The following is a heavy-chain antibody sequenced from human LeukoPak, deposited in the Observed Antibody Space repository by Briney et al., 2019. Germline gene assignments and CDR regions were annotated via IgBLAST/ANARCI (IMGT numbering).Heavy chain of an antibody. CDR2: INRDGSSI. J-gene: IGHJ3*02. Sequence: PGGSPRLSCAASGFTFSSYWMHWVRQAPGKGLVWVSRINRDGSSINYADSVKGRFTIYRDNAKNTLYLQMNSLRAEDTAVYYCARVATPAADDAFDIWGQGTMVTVSS. CDR3: ARVATPAADDAFDI. D-gene: IGHD6-13*01. CDR1: GFTFSSYW. V-gene: IGHV3-74*01.